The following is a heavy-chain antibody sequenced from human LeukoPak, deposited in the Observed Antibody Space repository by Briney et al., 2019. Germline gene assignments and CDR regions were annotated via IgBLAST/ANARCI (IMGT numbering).Heavy chain of an antibody. CDR2: ISGSGGST. CDR3: AKVSGSSWPFDY. Sequence: GSLRLSCAASGFTFSYAMSWVRQAPGKGLEWVSAISGSGGSTYYADSVKGRFTISRDNSKNTLYLQMNSLRAEDTAVYYCAKVSGSSWPFDYWGQGTLVTVSS. J-gene: IGHJ4*02. D-gene: IGHD6-13*01. V-gene: IGHV3-23*01. CDR1: GFTFSYA.